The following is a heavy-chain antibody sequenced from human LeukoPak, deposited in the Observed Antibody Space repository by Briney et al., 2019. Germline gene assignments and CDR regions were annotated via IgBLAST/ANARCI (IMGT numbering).Heavy chain of an antibody. Sequence: GGSLRLSCAASGFTFSDYYMSWIRQAPGKGLEWVSYISSSGSTIYYADSVKGRFTISRDNSKNTLYLQMNSLRAEDTAVYYCARDRTTVTIDAFDIWGQGTMVTVSS. D-gene: IGHD4-17*01. J-gene: IGHJ3*02. CDR3: ARDRTTVTIDAFDI. V-gene: IGHV3-11*04. CDR2: ISSSGSTI. CDR1: GFTFSDYY.